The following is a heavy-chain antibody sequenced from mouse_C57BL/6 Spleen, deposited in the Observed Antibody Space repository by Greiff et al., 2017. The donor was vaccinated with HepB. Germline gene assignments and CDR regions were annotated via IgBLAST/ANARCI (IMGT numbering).Heavy chain of an antibody. V-gene: IGHV1-54*01. J-gene: IGHJ3*01. Sequence: VQLQQSGAELVRPGTSVKVSCKASGYAFTNYLIEWVKQRPGQGLEWIGVINPGSGGTNYNEKFKGKATLTADKSSSTAYMQLSSLTSEDSAVYFCARWRYSNYGFAYWGQGTLVTVSA. CDR2: INPGSGGT. CDR1: GYAFTNYL. CDR3: ARWRYSNYGFAY. D-gene: IGHD2-5*01.